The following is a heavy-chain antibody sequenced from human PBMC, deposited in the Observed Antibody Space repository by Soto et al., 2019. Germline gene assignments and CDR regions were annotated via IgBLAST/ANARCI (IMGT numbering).Heavy chain of an antibody. CDR1: GGSISSYY. J-gene: IGHJ4*02. Sequence: SETLSLTCTVSGGSISSYYWSWIRQPPGKGLEWTGYIYYSGSTNYNPSLKSRVTISVDTSKNQFSLKLSSVTAAGTAVYYCAKRHSSSSYFDYWGQGTLVTVSS. CDR3: AKRHSSSSYFDY. V-gene: IGHV4-59*01. CDR2: IYYSGST. D-gene: IGHD6-6*01.